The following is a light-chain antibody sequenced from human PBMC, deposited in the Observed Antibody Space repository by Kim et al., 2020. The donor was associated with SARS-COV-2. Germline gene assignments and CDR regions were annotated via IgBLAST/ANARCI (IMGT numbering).Light chain of an antibody. J-gene: IGLJ2*01. CDR2: GNN. CDR3: QSYDSTLSGAI. CDR1: SSNLGADFD. V-gene: IGLV1-40*01. Sequence: QSVLTQPPSVSGAPGQRITISCAGGSSNLGADFDVHWFQHLPETAPKLLIYGNNNRPSGVPDRFSGSKSGTSASLAITGLQPEDEADYYCQSYDSTLSGAIFGGGTKVTVL.